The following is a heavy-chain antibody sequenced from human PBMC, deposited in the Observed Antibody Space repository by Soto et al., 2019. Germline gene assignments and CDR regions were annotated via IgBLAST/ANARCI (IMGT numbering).Heavy chain of an antibody. CDR3: ARGLDSSGWYGYYFDY. CDR1: GGSFSGYY. V-gene: IGHV4-34*01. Sequence: SETLSLTCAVYGGSFSGYYWSWIRQPPGKGLEWIGEINHSGSTNYNPSLKSRVTISVDTSKNQFSLKLSSVTAADTAVYYCARGLDSSGWYGYYFDYWGQGTLVTVSS. CDR2: INHSGST. D-gene: IGHD6-19*01. J-gene: IGHJ4*02.